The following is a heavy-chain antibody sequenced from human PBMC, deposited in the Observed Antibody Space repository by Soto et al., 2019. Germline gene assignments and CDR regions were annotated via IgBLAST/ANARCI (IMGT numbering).Heavy chain of an antibody. CDR1: GGSINSGGYY. CDR2: IFYSGST. V-gene: IGHV4-31*03. CDR3: AGGYRQSGYSSCWVFDY. Sequence: QVQLQETGPGLVKPSQTLSLICTVSGGSINSGGYYWNWIRQHPGKGQEWIGYIFYSGSTYYNPFLRRRVTISADTTENQFSLNLSSVTAADTAVYFCAGGYRQSGYSSCWVFDYWGQGTLVNVSS. J-gene: IGHJ4*02. D-gene: IGHD6-13*01.